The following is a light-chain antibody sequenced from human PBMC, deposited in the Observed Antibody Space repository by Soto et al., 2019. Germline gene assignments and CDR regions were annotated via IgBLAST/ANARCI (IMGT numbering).Light chain of an antibody. J-gene: IGLJ2*01. V-gene: IGLV3-21*04. CDR2: YDS. CDR3: QVWDSSSDPYVV. Sequence: SSELTQPPSVSVAPGKTARITCGGNNIGSKSVHWYQQKPRQAPVLVIYYDSDRPSGIPERFSGSNSGNTATLTISRVEAGDEADYYCQVWDSSSDPYVVFGGGTKLTVL. CDR1: NIGSKS.